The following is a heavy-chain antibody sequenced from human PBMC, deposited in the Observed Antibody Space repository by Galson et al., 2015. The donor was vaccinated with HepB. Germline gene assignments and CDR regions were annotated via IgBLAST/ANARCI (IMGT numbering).Heavy chain of an antibody. CDR3: TNERNYYASFDI. D-gene: IGHD3-10*01. J-gene: IGHJ3*02. CDR2: TYFRSRWRN. V-gene: IGHV6-1*01. Sequence: CAISGDSVSTTGGAWNWIRQSPSRGLEWLGRTYFRSRWRNDYAPSMKSRITIGPDTAKNQFSLQLNSVTPEDTAVYYCTNERNYYASFDIWGLGTMVTVSP. CDR1: GDSVSTTGGA.